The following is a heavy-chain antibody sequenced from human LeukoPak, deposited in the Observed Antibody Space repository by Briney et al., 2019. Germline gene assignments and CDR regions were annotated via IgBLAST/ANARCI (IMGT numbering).Heavy chain of an antibody. Sequence: GGSLRLSCAASGFTVSSNYMSWVRQAPGKGLEWVSVIYSGGSTYYADSVKARFTISRDNSKNTLYLQMNSLRAEDTAVYYCARGETDSSSWYWFDPWGQGTLVTVSS. CDR2: IYSGGST. J-gene: IGHJ5*02. CDR1: GFTVSSNY. CDR3: ARGETDSSSWYWFDP. D-gene: IGHD6-13*01. V-gene: IGHV3-66*01.